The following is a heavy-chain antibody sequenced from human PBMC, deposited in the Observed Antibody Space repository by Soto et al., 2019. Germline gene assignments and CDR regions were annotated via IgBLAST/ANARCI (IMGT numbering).Heavy chain of an antibody. CDR2: INQSGST. CDR1: SESFSKYY. V-gene: IGHV4-34*01. D-gene: IGHD2-2*01. CDR3: ARGGNRYSTTSSGVGGFDY. Sequence: NPSETLSLTCAVYSESFSKYYWNWIRQSPGKGLEWTGEINQSGSTNYNPSLKSRVTISVDTSKNQFSLNLSSLTTADTAVYFCARGGNRYSTTSSGVGGFDYWGQGTLVTVSS. J-gene: IGHJ4*02.